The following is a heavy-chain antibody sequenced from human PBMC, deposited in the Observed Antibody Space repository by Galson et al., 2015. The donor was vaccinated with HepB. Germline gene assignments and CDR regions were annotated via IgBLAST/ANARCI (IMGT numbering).Heavy chain of an antibody. CDR1: RFTFSSYW. V-gene: IGHV3-7*01. CDR3: ARVGPGSSRDY. Sequence: SLRLSCAASRFTFSSYWMTWVRQAPGKGLEWVATIKEDGSKKYYVDSVKGRFTISRDNAENSLCLQMNSLRAEDTAIYYCARVGPGSSRDYWGQGTLVTVSS. CDR2: IKEDGSKK. D-gene: IGHD1-1*01. J-gene: IGHJ4*02.